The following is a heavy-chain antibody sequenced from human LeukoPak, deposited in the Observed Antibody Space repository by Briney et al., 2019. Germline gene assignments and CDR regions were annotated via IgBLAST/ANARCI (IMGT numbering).Heavy chain of an antibody. Sequence: GGSLRLSCAVSGLTFSDYWMHWVRQAPGKGLVWVSRISNDGTSTSYADSVKGRFTISRDNAKNTLYLQMNSLRGEDTAVYYCARDPGRSPDYWGRGTLVTVSS. CDR3: ARDPGRSPDY. J-gene: IGHJ4*02. V-gene: IGHV3-74*01. D-gene: IGHD1-26*01. CDR2: ISNDGTST. CDR1: GLTFSDYW.